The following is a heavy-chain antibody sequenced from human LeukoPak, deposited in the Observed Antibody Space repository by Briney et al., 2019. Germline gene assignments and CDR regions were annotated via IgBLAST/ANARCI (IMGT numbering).Heavy chain of an antibody. D-gene: IGHD3-10*01. CDR2: FDPEDGET. V-gene: IGHV1-24*01. Sequence: ASVKVSCKVSGYTLTELSMHWVRQAPGKGLEWMGGFDPEDGETTYAQKFQGRVTMTEDTSTDTAYMELSSLRSEDTAVYYCATDVLGVRWFGYWGQGTLVTVSS. CDR1: GYTLTELS. CDR3: ATDVLGVRWFGY. J-gene: IGHJ4*02.